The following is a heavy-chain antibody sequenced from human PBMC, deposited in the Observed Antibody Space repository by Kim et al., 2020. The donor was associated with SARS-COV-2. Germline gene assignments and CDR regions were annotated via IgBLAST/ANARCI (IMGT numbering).Heavy chain of an antibody. CDR2: INTNTGNP. D-gene: IGHD3-3*01. CDR1: GYTFTSYA. CDR3: ARSRGTSTIFGVVIIPGAFDI. V-gene: IGHV7-4-1*02. Sequence: ASVKVSCKASGYTFTSYAMNWMRQAPGQGLEWMGWINTNTGNPTYAQGFTGRFVFSLDTSVSTAYLQISSLKAEDTAVYYCARSRGTSTIFGVVIIPGAFDIWGQGTMVTVSS. J-gene: IGHJ3*02.